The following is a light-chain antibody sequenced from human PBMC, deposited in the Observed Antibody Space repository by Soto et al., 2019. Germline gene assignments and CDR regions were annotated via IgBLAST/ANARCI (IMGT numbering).Light chain of an antibody. CDR2: EVS. Sequence: QSVLTQPPSASGSPGQSVTISCTATSSDVGGYNFVSWYQQHPGKAPKLMIYEVSERPSGVPERFSGSKSGNTASLTVSGHQAEDEADYYCSYYAGSNIVLFGGGTKLTVL. V-gene: IGLV2-8*01. CDR3: SYYAGSNIVL. J-gene: IGLJ2*01. CDR1: SSDVGGYNF.